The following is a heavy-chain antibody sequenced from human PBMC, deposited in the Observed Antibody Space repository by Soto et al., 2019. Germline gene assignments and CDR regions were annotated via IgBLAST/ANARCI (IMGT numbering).Heavy chain of an antibody. Sequence: QGQLVQSGAEVEKPGASVKVSCKASGYIFTDFAIHWVRQAPGQGLEWMGWVNAGNGNIKWSQKFQGRITLTGDASPSTAYMELSSLRSEDTAIYYCARDTCSSACFDYCGQGTLVTVSS. J-gene: IGHJ4*02. V-gene: IGHV1-3*01. CDR1: GYIFTDFA. D-gene: IGHD2-2*01. CDR3: ARDTCSSACFDY. CDR2: VNAGNGNI.